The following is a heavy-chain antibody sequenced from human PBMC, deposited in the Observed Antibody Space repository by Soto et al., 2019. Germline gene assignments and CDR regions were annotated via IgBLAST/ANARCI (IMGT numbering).Heavy chain of an antibody. CDR1: GGTFSSYA. CDR2: IIPIFGTA. J-gene: IGHJ5*02. D-gene: IGHD2-15*01. V-gene: IGHV1-69*01. CDR3: ARDLLRGYCSGGSCPCGWFDP. Sequence: QVQLVQSGAEVKKPGSSVKVSCKASGGTFSSYAISWVRQAPGQGLEWMGGIIPIFGTANYAQKFQGRVTITADESTSTAYMELSSLRSEDTAVYYCARDLLRGYCSGGSCPCGWFDPWGQGTLVTVSS.